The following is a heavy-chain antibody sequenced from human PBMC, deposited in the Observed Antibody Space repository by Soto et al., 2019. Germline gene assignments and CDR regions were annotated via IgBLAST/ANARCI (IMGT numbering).Heavy chain of an antibody. CDR2: ISSSSSYI. V-gene: IGHV3-21*01. J-gene: IGHJ6*02. CDR3: ARAPTTGFTADYGMDV. Sequence: PWGSLRLSCAASGFTFSSYSMNWVRQAPGKGLEWVSSISSSSSYIYYADSVKGRFTISRDNAKNSLYLQMNSLRAEDTAVYYCARAPTTGFTADYGMDVWGQGTTVTVSS. D-gene: IGHD4-17*01. CDR1: GFTFSSYS.